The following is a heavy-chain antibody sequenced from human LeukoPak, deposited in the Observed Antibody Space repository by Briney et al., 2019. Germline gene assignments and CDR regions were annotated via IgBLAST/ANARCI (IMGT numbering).Heavy chain of an antibody. CDR2: IYYSGHT. CDR3: ARQSYSSSSFDFDY. Sequence: SETLSLTCTVSGGSISSYYWSWIRQPPGKGLEWIGYIYYSGHTNYNPSLKSRVTISVDTSKNQFSLKLRSVTAADTAVYYCARQSYSSSSFDFDYWGQGTLVTVSS. CDR1: GGSISSYY. V-gene: IGHV4-59*08. J-gene: IGHJ4*02. D-gene: IGHD6-6*01.